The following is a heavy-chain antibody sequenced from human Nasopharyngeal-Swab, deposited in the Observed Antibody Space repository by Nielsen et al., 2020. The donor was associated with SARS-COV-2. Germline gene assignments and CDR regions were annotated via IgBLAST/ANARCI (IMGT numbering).Heavy chain of an antibody. J-gene: IGHJ4*02. V-gene: IGHV3-30*03. CDR3: ARDAPAHYGAFY. D-gene: IGHD4-17*01. CDR1: GFTFSSFG. CDR2: IAHDASNE. Sequence: GGSLRLSCAASGFTFSSFGMHWVRQAPGKGLEWVAFIAHDASNEYYGDSVKGRFPISRDSSKNTLYLQTDSLRGEDTAVYYCARDAPAHYGAFYWGRGTLGTVSS.